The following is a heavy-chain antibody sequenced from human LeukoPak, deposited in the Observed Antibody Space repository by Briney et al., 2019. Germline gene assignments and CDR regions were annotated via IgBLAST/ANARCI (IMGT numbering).Heavy chain of an antibody. Sequence: PGGSLRLSCAASGFTFGDFYMTWLRQTPGKGPEWLSYISMNGTDMDYADSVRGRFTISRDNAKDTLYLQMSSLGAEDTAIYHCAKGHTYGMIWGQGTQVTVSS. CDR2: ISMNGTDM. V-gene: IGHV3-11*01. D-gene: IGHD5-18*01. CDR1: GFTFGDFY. CDR3: AKGHTYGMI. J-gene: IGHJ4*02.